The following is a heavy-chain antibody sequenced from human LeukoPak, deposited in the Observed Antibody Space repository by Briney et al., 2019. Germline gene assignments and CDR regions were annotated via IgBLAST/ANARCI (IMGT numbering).Heavy chain of an antibody. D-gene: IGHD6-19*01. J-gene: IGHJ4*02. CDR1: GGSISGSNW. V-gene: IGHV4-4*02. CDR2: IYYSGST. Sequence: PSGTLSLTCAVSGGSISGSNWWSWVRQPPGKGLEWIGYIYYSGSTNYNPSLQSRVSISVDTSKNHFSLKLSSVTAADTAVYYCATWAGTKYSSGWHPLLDYWGQGTLVAVSS. CDR3: ATWAGTKYSSGWHPLLDY.